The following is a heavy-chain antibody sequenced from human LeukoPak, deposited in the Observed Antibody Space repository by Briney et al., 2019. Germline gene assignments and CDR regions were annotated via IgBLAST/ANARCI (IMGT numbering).Heavy chain of an antibody. CDR1: GYSFTSYW. CDR2: IDPSDSYT. J-gene: IGHJ3*02. V-gene: IGHV5-10-1*01. CDR3: ARGDYYDSSGYPDAFDI. D-gene: IGHD3-22*01. Sequence: GESLRISCKGSGYSFTSYWISWVRQMPGKGLEWMGRIDPSDSYTNYSPSFEGHVTISTDKSITTVYLQWSSLKASGTAMYYCARGDYYDSSGYPDAFDIWGQGTMVTVSS.